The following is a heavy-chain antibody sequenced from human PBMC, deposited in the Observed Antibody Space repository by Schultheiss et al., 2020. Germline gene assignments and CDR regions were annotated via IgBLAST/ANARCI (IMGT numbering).Heavy chain of an antibody. J-gene: IGHJ6*04. D-gene: IGHD4-17*01. Sequence: SETLSLTCTVSGGSISSSSYYWGWIRQHPGKGLEWIGYIYYSGSTYYNPSLKSRVTISVDTSKNQFSLKLSSVTAADTAVYYCARHGDYGDYAEPYYYGMDVWGKGTTVTVSS. CDR3: ARHGDYGDYAEPYYYGMDV. CDR2: IYYSGST. V-gene: IGHV4-39*01. CDR1: GGSISSSSYY.